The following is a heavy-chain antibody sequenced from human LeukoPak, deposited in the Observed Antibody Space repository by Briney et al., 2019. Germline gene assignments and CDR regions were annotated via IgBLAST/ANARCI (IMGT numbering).Heavy chain of an antibody. CDR1: GGSISSYC. CDR2: IYYSGST. Sequence: SETLSLTCTVSGGSISSYCWSWIRQPPGKGLEWIGYIYYSGSTNYNPSLKSRVTISVDTSKNQFSLKLSSVTAADTAVYYCARDGHYCSGGSCYSGAFDIWGQGTMVTVSS. J-gene: IGHJ3*02. V-gene: IGHV4-59*01. D-gene: IGHD2-15*01. CDR3: ARDGHYCSGGSCYSGAFDI.